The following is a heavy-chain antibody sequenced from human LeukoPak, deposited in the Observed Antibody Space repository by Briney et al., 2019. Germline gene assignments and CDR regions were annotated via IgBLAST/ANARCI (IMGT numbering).Heavy chain of an antibody. D-gene: IGHD2-2*03. V-gene: IGHV1-2*06. J-gene: IGHJ6*03. Sequence: GASVKVSCKASGYTFTGYYMHWVRQAPGQGLEWMGRINPNSGGTNYAQKFQGRVTMTRDTSISTAYMELSRLRSDDTAVYYSARDGSGDYYYYYMDVWGKGTTVTVSS. CDR2: INPNSGGT. CDR1: GYTFTGYY. CDR3: ARDGSGDYYYYYMDV.